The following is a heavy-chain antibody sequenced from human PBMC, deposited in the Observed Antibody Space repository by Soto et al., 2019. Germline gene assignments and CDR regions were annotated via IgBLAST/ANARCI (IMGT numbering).Heavy chain of an antibody. D-gene: IGHD2-15*01. CDR2: IYYSGST. Sequence: QVQLQESGPGLVKPSQTLSLTCTVSGGSISSGGYYWSWIRQHPGKGLEWIWYIYYSGSTYYNPSLKRRVTISVDTSKNQFSLKLSSVTAADTAVYYCARGSVVAATLFDYWGQGTLVTVSS. CDR1: GGSISSGGYY. J-gene: IGHJ4*02. V-gene: IGHV4-31*03. CDR3: ARGSVVAATLFDY.